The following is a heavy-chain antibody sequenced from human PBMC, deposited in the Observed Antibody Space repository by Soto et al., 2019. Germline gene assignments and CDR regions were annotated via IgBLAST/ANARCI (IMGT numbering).Heavy chain of an antibody. CDR2: IFSNDEK. V-gene: IGHV2-26*01. Sequence: QVTLKESGPVLVKPTEPLTLTCTVSGFSLSNARMGVSWIRQPPGKALEWLAHIFSNDEKSYSTSLKSRLTISKDTPKRQVVLTMTNMDPVDTATYYCARILRLGQQLPSRPDYWGQGTLVTVSS. CDR1: GFSLSNARMG. CDR3: ARILRLGQQLPSRPDY. J-gene: IGHJ4*02. D-gene: IGHD6-13*01.